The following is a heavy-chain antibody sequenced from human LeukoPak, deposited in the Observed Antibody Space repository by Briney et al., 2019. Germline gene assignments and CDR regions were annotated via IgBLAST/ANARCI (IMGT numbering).Heavy chain of an antibody. J-gene: IGHJ5*02. CDR2: IYYSGSA. CDR1: GGSIGSSSYY. V-gene: IGHV4-39*01. Sequence: SETLSLTCTVSGGSIGSSSYYWGWIRQPPGKGLEWIGNIYYSGSAYHNPSLKSRVSISVDTSKNQFSLKLSSVTAADTAVYYCARTMFRGVNFQYWFDAWGQGTLVTVSS. CDR3: ARTMFRGVNFQYWFDA. D-gene: IGHD3-10*01.